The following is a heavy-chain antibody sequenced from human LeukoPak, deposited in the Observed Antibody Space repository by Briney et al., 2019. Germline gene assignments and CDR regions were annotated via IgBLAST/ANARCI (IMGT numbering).Heavy chain of an antibody. Sequence: SETLSLTCTVSGGSISSYYWSWIRQPPGKGLEWIGYIYYSGSTNYNPSLKSRVTISVDTSKNQFSLKLSSVTAADTAVYYCATLRYSSSWYVAGSGYFQHWGQGTLVTVSS. V-gene: IGHV4-59*12. D-gene: IGHD6-13*01. CDR2: IYYSGST. CDR3: ATLRYSSSWYVAGSGYFQH. CDR1: GGSISSYY. J-gene: IGHJ1*01.